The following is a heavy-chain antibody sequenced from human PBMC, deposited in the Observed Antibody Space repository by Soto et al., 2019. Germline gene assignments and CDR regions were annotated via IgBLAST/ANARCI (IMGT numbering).Heavy chain of an antibody. CDR2: TSPRTGGA. V-gene: IGHV1-2*02. CDR1: GYPFTAYY. CDR3: ARSSGSYSKWFDS. J-gene: IGHJ5*01. D-gene: IGHD3-10*01. Sequence: GSVKVSFKTSGYPFTAYYMHCLRQAPGHGLEWLGWTSPRTGGAKYSHKFHGRVSMTRNTSITTAYMELTGLSTDDTAVYYCARSSGSYSKWFDSWGQGTLVTVS.